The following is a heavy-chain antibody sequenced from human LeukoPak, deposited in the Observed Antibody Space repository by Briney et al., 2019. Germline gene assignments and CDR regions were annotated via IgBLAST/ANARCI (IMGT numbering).Heavy chain of an antibody. CDR1: GFTFAGSS. J-gene: IGHJ4*02. Sequence: GGSLRLSCAASGFTFAGSSMSWVCRAPGKGLEWVSAISVNGNSIYYADSVKGRFTISRDNSKSTLYLQMDSLRAEDTAVYQCAKDSPVLTVWGQGTLVTVSS. CDR2: ISVNGNSI. CDR3: AKDSPVLTV. D-gene: IGHD3-9*01. V-gene: IGHV3-23*01.